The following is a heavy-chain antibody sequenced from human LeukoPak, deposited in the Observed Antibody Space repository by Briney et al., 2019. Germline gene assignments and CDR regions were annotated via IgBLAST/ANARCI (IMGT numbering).Heavy chain of an antibody. Sequence: SETLSLTCAVYGGSFSGYYWSWIRQPPGKGLEWIGEINQSRSATYNPSLKSRVTMSLDTSKNQFSLKLTSVTAADTAVYYCARHRDHDFWSGYYDWGQGTLVTVSS. CDR3: ARHRDHDFWSGYYD. CDR1: GGSFSGYY. D-gene: IGHD3-3*01. V-gene: IGHV4-34*01. J-gene: IGHJ4*02. CDR2: INQSRSA.